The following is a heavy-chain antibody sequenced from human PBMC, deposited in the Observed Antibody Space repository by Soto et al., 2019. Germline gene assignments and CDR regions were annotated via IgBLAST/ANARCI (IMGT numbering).Heavy chain of an antibody. V-gene: IGHV6-1*01. D-gene: IGHD6-19*01. CDR2: TYYRSKWYN. CDR1: GDSVSSNSAA. CDR3: ARGIAVAGTHWFDP. J-gene: IGHJ5*02. Sequence: PSQTLSLTCAISGDSVSSNSAAWNWIRQSPSRGLEWLGRTYYRSKWYNDYAVSVKSRITINPDTSKNQFSLQLNSVAPEDTAVYYCARGIAVAGTHWFDPWGQGTLVTVSS.